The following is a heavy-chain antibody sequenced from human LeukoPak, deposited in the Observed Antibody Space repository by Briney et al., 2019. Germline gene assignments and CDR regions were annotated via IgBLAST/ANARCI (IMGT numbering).Heavy chain of an antibody. J-gene: IGHJ4*02. Sequence: GGSLKLSCEASGFMFSGSPMHWVRQASGKGLEWVGHIRSKANNYATIYAASVKGRFTISRDNSKNTLYLQMSSLRAEDTAVYYCVKDLTAPGCALTPYFDYWGQGTLVTVSS. D-gene: IGHD2-8*01. CDR1: GFMFSGSP. V-gene: IGHV3-73*01. CDR2: IRSKANNYAT. CDR3: VKDLTAPGCALTPYFDY.